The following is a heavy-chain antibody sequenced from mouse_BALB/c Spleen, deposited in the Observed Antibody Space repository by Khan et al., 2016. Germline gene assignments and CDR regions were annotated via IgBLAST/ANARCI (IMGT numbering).Heavy chain of an antibody. Sequence: QLQEPGPDLVKPSQSLSLTCTVTGYSTISGYSWHWIRQFPGNKLEWMAYIHYSVSTNYNPSLKSRIPLTRDTSKNRFILKLNSVTTEDTPTYYCAGVTTGDYCDYWGQGTTLTVSS. V-gene: IGHV3-1*02. CDR2: IHYSVST. J-gene: IGHJ2*01. CDR3: AGVTTGDYCDY. D-gene: IGHD2-2*01. CDR1: GYSTISGYS.